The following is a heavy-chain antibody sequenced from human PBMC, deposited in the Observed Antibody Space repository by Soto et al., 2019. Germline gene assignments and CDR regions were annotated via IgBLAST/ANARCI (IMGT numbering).Heavy chain of an antibody. CDR2: ISGSGGST. Sequence: EVQLLESGGGLVQPGGSLRLSCAASGFTFISFAMSWIRQAPGQELEWVSAISGSGGSTYYADSVKGRFTISRDNSKNTLYLQMNSLRAEDTAVYYCAKRDKEGDAFDIWGKGTMVTVSS. CDR1: GFTFISFA. V-gene: IGHV3-23*01. J-gene: IGHJ3*02. CDR3: AKRDKEGDAFDI.